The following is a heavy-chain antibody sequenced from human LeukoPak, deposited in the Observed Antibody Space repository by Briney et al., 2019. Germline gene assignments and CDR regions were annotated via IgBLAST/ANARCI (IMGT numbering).Heavy chain of an antibody. V-gene: IGHV1-46*01. CDR2: INPSGGST. D-gene: IGHD3-22*01. Sequence: GASVKVSCEASGYTFTSYYMHWVRQAPGQGLEWMGIINPSGGSTSYAQKFQGRVTMTRDMSTSTVYMELSSLRSEDTAVYYCVRDLAVIHYDSSGYYYVERAFDIWGQGTMVTVSS. CDR3: VRDLAVIHYDSSGYYYVERAFDI. J-gene: IGHJ3*02. CDR1: GYTFTSYY.